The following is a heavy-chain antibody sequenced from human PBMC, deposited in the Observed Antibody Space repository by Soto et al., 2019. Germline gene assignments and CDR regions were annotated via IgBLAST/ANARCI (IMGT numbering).Heavy chain of an antibody. Sequence: QVQLQQWGAGLLKPSETLSLTCAVYGGSFSGYYWSWIRQPPGKGLEWIGEISHRGSTNYNPSLKRRVTISVDTSKNQFSLKLNSVTAADTAVYYCARGSRVKIPAASGRDYYYHGLDVWGQGTAVTVSS. V-gene: IGHV4-34*01. CDR2: ISHRGST. J-gene: IGHJ6*02. CDR1: GGSFSGYY. D-gene: IGHD6-25*01. CDR3: ARGSRVKIPAASGRDYYYHGLDV.